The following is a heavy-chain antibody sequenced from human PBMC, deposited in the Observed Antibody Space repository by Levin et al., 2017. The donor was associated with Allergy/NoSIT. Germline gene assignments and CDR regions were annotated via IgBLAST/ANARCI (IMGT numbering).Heavy chain of an antibody. V-gene: IGHV3-23*01. J-gene: IGHJ4*02. CDR1: GFTFNNYA. CDR2: IINSGVGT. CDR3: AKDAIRGSDQPYHFDY. Sequence: GESLKISCAASGFTFNNYAMSWVRQAPGKGLEWVSAIINSGVGTYYADSVKGRFTISRDNSKNTMYLQMNSLRAEDTAVYFCAKDAIRGSDQPYHFDYWGQGTLVTASS. D-gene: IGHD6-19*01.